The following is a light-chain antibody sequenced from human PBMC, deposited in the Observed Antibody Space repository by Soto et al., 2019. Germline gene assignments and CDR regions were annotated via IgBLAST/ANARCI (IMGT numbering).Light chain of an antibody. J-gene: IGKJ1*01. CDR2: GAS. Sequence: EIVLTQSPGTLSLSPGGRATLSCRASQSVSNNYLAWYQQKPGQAPRLLIYGASNRATGIPDRFSGSGSGTDFTLTISRLEPEDFAVYYCQQYGSSGTFGQGTNVDIK. CDR1: QSVSNNY. CDR3: QQYGSSGT. V-gene: IGKV3-20*01.